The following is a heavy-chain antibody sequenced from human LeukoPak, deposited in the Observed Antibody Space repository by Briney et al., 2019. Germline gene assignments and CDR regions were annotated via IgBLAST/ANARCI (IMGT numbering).Heavy chain of an antibody. Sequence: ASVKVSCKASGYTFTGYYMHWVRQAPGQGLEWMGWINPNSGGTNYAQKFQGRVTMTRDTSISTAYMELSRLRSDDTAVYCCARDPTIFGVVSNWFDPWGQGTLVTVSS. V-gene: IGHV1-2*02. CDR2: INPNSGGT. D-gene: IGHD3-3*01. CDR1: GYTFTGYY. J-gene: IGHJ5*02. CDR3: ARDPTIFGVVSNWFDP.